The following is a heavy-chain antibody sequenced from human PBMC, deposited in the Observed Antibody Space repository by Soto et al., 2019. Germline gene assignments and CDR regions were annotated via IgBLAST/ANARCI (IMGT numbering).Heavy chain of an antibody. CDR1: GFTFDDFV. CDR2: INWSGGTI. D-gene: IGHD3-16*02. CDR3: AKDIGAWSFGEFSYYFDH. J-gene: IGHJ4*02. V-gene: IGHV3-9*01. Sequence: GGSLRLSCAASGFTFDDFVMHWVRQTPGKGLEWVSGINWSGGTIEYADSVKGRFTLSRDNAKKSLYLQMDSLTTEDTALYYCAKDIGAWSFGEFSYYFDHWGQGALVTVSS.